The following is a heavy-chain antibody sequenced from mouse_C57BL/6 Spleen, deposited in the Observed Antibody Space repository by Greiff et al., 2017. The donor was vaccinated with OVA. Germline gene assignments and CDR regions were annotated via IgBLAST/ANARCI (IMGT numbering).Heavy chain of an antibody. CDR1: GYTFTDYN. J-gene: IGHJ1*03. CDR3: ARWPVVATDPYWYCDV. D-gene: IGHD1-1*01. CDR2: INPNNGGT. Sequence: EVKLQESGPELVKPGASVKIPCKASGYTFTDYNMDWVKQSHGKSLEWIGDINPNNGGTIYNQKFKGKATLTVDKSSSTAYMELRSLTSEDTAVYYCARWPVVATDPYWYCDVWGTGTTVTVSS. V-gene: IGHV1-18*01.